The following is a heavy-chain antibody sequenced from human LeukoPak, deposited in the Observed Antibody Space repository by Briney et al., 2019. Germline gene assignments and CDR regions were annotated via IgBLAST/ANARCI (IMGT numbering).Heavy chain of an antibody. CDR1: GGSISSYY. V-gene: IGHV4-4*07. D-gene: IGHD3-22*01. CDR3: ARDNYYDSSGYTDY. Sequence: NPSETLSLTCTVSGGSISSYYWSWIRQPAGKGLEWIGRIYTSGSTNYNPSLKSRVTMSVDTSKNQFSLKLSSVTAADTAVYYCARDNYYDSSGYTDYWGQGTLVTVSS. CDR2: IYTSGST. J-gene: IGHJ4*02.